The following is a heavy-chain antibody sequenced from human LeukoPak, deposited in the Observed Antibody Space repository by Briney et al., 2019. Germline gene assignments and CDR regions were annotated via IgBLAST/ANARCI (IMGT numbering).Heavy chain of an antibody. D-gene: IGHD5-12*01. V-gene: IGHV4-4*02. Sequence: PSETLSLTCAVSGGSISSTNWWSWVRQPPGKGLEWIGEIYHSGSTNYNPSLKSRVTISVDRSRNQFSLKLSSVTAADTAVYYCARENTYENFDFWGQGILVTVSS. CDR1: GGSISSTNW. J-gene: IGHJ4*02. CDR2: IYHSGST. CDR3: ARENTYENFDF.